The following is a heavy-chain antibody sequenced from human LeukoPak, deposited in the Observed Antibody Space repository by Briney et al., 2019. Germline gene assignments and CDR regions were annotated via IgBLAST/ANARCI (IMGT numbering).Heavy chain of an antibody. CDR3: ARLSPDPYCSSTSCYAGGYYYYYYMDV. V-gene: IGHV4-34*01. CDR1: GGSFSGYY. Sequence: SETLSLTCAVYGGSFSGYYWSWIRQPPGKGLEWIGEINHSGSTNYNPSLKSRVTISVDTSKNQFSLKLSSVTAADTAVYYCARLSPDPYCSSTSCYAGGYYYYYYMDVWGKGTTVTISS. J-gene: IGHJ6*03. CDR2: INHSGST. D-gene: IGHD2-2*01.